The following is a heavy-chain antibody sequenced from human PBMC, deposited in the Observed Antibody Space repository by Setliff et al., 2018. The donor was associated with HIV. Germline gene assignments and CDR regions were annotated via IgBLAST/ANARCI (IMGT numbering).Heavy chain of an antibody. J-gene: IGHJ4*02. CDR2: ISGSGGDT. D-gene: IGHD1-1*01. CDR3: ANRLRGYNKWYYFDY. CDR1: GFTFSSYA. Sequence: LRLSCASSGFTFSSYAMTWVRQAPGKGLECVAVISGSGGDTYYADSVKGRFVISREKSKNTLSLQMNSLGAEDTAIYYCANRLRGYNKWYYFDYWGQGTLVTVSS. V-gene: IGHV3-23*01.